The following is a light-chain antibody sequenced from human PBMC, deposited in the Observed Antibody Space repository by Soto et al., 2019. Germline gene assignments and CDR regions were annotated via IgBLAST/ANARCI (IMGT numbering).Light chain of an antibody. CDR2: DAS. CDR3: QQANSVSFT. Sequence: DIQMTQSPSSVSASVGDRVTITCRASQGISSWLAWYQQKPGKAPKLLIYDASTLHRGVPSRFSGSGSGTAFTLTISSLQPEDVAAYYCQQANSVSFTFGPGTKVDMK. CDR1: QGISSW. V-gene: IGKV1-12*01. J-gene: IGKJ3*01.